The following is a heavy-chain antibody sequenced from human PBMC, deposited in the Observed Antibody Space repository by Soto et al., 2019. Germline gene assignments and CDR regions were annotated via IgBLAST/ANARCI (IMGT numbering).Heavy chain of an antibody. CDR3: ARPPNPWEPYAFHI. CDR1: GYTFTAYY. CDR2: VNPHSGAT. V-gene: IGHV1-2*04. Sequence: ASVKVSCKSSGYTFTAYYIHWLRQAPGQGLEWMGWVNPHSGATVFAQKFLGSVTLTTDTSINTAYMELTSLTSDDTALYYCARPPNPWEPYAFHIWGHGTLVTVSS. D-gene: IGHD1-26*01. J-gene: IGHJ3*02.